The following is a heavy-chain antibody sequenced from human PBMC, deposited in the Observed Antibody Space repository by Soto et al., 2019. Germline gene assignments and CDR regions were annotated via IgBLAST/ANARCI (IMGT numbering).Heavy chain of an antibody. D-gene: IGHD2-15*01. CDR2: IDNSDGDT. Sequence: EVQLLESGGDLVQPGVSLRLSCASSGFTFTNYLMTGLRQAPGKGLEWVSSIDNSDGDTYYADSVKGRFTISRDNSKNTLYLQMNGLRAEDTALYYCAKDTYTRSWYFCGQGTLDNVSS. CDR3: AKDTYTRSWYF. J-gene: IGHJ4*02. V-gene: IGHV3-23*05. CDR1: GFTFTNYL.